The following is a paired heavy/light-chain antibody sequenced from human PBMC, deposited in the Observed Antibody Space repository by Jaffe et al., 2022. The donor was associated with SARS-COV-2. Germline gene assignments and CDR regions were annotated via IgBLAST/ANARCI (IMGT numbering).Light chain of an antibody. CDR2: GNS. CDR1: SSNIGAGYD. V-gene: IGLV1-40*01. Sequence: QSVLTQPPSVSGAPGQRVTISCTGSSSNIGAGYDVHWYQQLPGTAPKLLIYGNSNRPSGVPDRFSGSKSGTSASLAISGLQAEDEADYYCQSYDSSLSGEVFGTGTKVTVL. J-gene: IGLJ1*01. CDR3: QSYDSSLSGEV.
Heavy chain of an antibody. V-gene: IGHV2-5*02. D-gene: IGHD3-22*01. J-gene: IGHJ5*02. Sequence: QITLKESGPTLVKPTQTLTLTCTFSGFSLSTSGVGVGWIRQPPGKALEWLALIYWDDDKRYSPSLKSRLTITKDTSKNQVVLTMTNMDPVDTATYYCAHLNYYDSSGYYHNWFDPWGQGTLVTVSS. CDR2: IYWDDDK. CDR1: GFSLSTSGVG. CDR3: AHLNYYDSSGYYHNWFDP.